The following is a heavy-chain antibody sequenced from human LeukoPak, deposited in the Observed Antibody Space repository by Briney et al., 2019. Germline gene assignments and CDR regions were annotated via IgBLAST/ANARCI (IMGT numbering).Heavy chain of an antibody. J-gene: IGHJ4*02. V-gene: IGHV3-74*01. CDR1: GFTFSSYW. D-gene: IGHD5-12*01. CDR3: ARGGYSGYDGPDY. Sequence: GGSLRLSCAASGFTFSSYWTHWVRQAPGKGLAWVSRINSDGSSTSYADSVKGRFTISRDNAKNTLYLQMNSLRAEDTAVYYCARGGYSGYDGPDYWGQGTLVTVSS. CDR2: INSDGSST.